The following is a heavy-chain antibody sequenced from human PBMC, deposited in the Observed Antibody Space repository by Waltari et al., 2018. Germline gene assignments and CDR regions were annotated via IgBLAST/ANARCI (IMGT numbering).Heavy chain of an antibody. CDR2: TIPIFGSP. CDR1: GGNFGRDA. CDR3: ARRKLGEAFDI. Sequence: QVQLVQSGAEVKKSGSSVRVSCSASGGNFGRDAITWLRQAPGQGLEWMGGTIPIFGSPMYAPKFQGRVSITADELTYTVYMELNSLRSDDTAIYYCARRKLGEAFDIWGQGTMVIVSS. J-gene: IGHJ3*02. V-gene: IGHV1-69*12. D-gene: IGHD3-16*01.